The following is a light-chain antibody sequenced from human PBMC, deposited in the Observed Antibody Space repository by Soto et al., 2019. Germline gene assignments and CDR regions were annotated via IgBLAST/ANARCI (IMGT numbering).Light chain of an antibody. J-gene: IGLJ3*02. CDR1: SGSVSSSYF. V-gene: IGLV8-61*01. Sequence: QTVVTQEPSSSVSPGGTVTLTCGLSSGSVSSSYFPNWYQQTPGQAPRTLIYNTNTRSSGVPDRFSGSILGNKAALTITGAQADDESDYYCVLYMGSGIWVFGGGTKLTVL. CDR3: VLYMGSGIWV. CDR2: NTN.